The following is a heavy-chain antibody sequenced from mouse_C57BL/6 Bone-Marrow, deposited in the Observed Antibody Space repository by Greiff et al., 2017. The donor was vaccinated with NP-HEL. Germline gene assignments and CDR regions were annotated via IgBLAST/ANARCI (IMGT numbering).Heavy chain of an antibody. J-gene: IGHJ1*03. Sequence: VQLQQSGAELARPGASVKLSCKASGYTFTSYGISWVKQRTGQGLEWIGEIYPRSGNTYYNEKFKGKATLTADKSSSTAYMELRSLTSEDSAVYFCAMITDWYFDVWGTGTTVTVSS. CDR3: AMITDWYFDV. CDR1: GYTFTSYG. D-gene: IGHD2-4*01. CDR2: IYPRSGNT. V-gene: IGHV1-81*01.